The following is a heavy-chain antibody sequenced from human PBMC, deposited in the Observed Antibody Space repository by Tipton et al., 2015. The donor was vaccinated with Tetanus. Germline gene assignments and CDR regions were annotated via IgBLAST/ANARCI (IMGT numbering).Heavy chain of an antibody. V-gene: IGHV4-39*01. J-gene: IGHJ4*02. CDR1: GGSIRGGTFY. CDR2: IYESGDT. D-gene: IGHD3-3*01. Sequence: LVKPTQTLSLTCTVSGGSIRGGTFYWGWIRQPTGKGLEWIGSIYESGDTYYIPSLKSRVTISVDTSKNQFSLNLNPMAAADTVVYYCARHQSGYFTPFDYWGQGNLVTVSS. CDR3: ARHQSGYFTPFDY.